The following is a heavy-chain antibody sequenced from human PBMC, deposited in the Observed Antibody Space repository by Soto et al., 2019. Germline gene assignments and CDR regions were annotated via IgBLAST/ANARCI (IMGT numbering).Heavy chain of an antibody. CDR1: GFTFSSYA. CDR2: ISGSGGST. D-gene: IGHD2-2*01. Sequence: EVQLLESGGGLVQPGGSLRLSCAASGFTFSSYAMSWVRQAPGKGLEWVSAISGSGGSTYYADSVKGRFTISRDNSKNTLYLQMNSLRADDTAVYYCAKDSRYCSSTSCYHFYWGQGTLVTVSS. V-gene: IGHV3-23*01. J-gene: IGHJ4*02. CDR3: AKDSRYCSSTSCYHFY.